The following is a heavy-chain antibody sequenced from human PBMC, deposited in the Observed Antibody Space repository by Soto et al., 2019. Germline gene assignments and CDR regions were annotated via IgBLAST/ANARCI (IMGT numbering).Heavy chain of an antibody. V-gene: IGHV1-69*13. CDR2: IIPIFGTA. Sequence: SVKVSCKASGGTFSSYAISWVRQAPGQGLEWMGGIIPIFGTANYAQKFQGRVTITADESTSTAYMELSSLRSEDTAVYYCARDDLPYGSGSYHYYYGMDVWGQGTTVTVSS. D-gene: IGHD3-10*01. CDR3: ARDDLPYGSGSYHYYYGMDV. J-gene: IGHJ6*02. CDR1: GGTFSSYA.